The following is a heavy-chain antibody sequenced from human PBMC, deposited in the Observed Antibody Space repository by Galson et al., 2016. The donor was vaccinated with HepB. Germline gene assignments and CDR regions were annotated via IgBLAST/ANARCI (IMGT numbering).Heavy chain of an antibody. CDR3: GKHGGFDY. V-gene: IGHV3-23*01. Sequence: SLRLSCAASGFSFSNSGMSWVRQAPGRGLEWVSGITRNGDATHYADFVKGRFTISRDNSKNTLYLYMNSLSAGDTAVYYCGKHGGFDYWGQGALVTVSS. D-gene: IGHD3-16*01. CDR2: ITRNGDAT. CDR1: GFSFSNSG. J-gene: IGHJ4*02.